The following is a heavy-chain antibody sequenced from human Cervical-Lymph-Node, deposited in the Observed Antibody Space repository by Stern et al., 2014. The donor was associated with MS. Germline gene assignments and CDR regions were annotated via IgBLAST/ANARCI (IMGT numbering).Heavy chain of an antibody. CDR1: GYTFINYD. Sequence: QVQLVQSGAEVKKPGASVKVSCKASGYTFINYDINWVRQVPGRGLEWIGWMNPNIGNTGYAQEFQGRVTMTANTSISTVYMELSSLTSDDTAVYYCARGLVVSSSLWFDPWGQGTLVTVSS. CDR3: ARGLVVSSSLWFDP. V-gene: IGHV1-8*01. CDR2: MNPNIGNT. D-gene: IGHD6-6*01. J-gene: IGHJ5*02.